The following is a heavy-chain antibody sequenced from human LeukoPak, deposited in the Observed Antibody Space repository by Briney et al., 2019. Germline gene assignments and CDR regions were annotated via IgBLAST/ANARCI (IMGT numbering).Heavy chain of an antibody. CDR2: IYYSGST. J-gene: IGHJ4*02. CDR3: ARDGNYYGSGNYYNLEYYFDY. Sequence: SSETLSLTCTVSGGSISSYYWSWIRQPPGKGLEWIGYIYYSGSTNYNPSLKSRVTISVDTSKNQFSLKLSSVTAADTAVYYCARDGNYYGSGNYYNLEYYFDYWGRGTLATVSS. V-gene: IGHV4-59*12. D-gene: IGHD3-10*01. CDR1: GGSISSYY.